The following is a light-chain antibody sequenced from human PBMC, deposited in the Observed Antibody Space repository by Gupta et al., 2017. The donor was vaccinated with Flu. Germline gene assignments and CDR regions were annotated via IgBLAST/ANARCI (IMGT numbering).Light chain of an antibody. CDR2: WAS. J-gene: IGKJ2*01. V-gene: IGKV4-1*01. CDR3: QQYYSTPRT. CDR1: QSVLYSSNSKNY. Sequence: IVMTKSPDSLPVPLGEKATINCKSSQSVLYSSNSKNYLAWYQQKPGQPPKLLIYWASTRESGVPDRFSGSGSGTDFTLSISSLQAEDVAVYYCQQYYSTPRTFGQGTKLEIK.